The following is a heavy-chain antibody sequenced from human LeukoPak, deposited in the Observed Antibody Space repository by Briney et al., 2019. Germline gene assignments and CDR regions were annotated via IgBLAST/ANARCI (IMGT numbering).Heavy chain of an antibody. V-gene: IGHV4-59*01. CDR3: ARDNWNYGSSMDV. CDR2: FYYSGNT. CDR1: GGSISSYY. Sequence: SETLSLTCTVSGGSISSYYWSWIRQPPGKGLEWIGYFYYSGNTNYNPSLKSRVTISVDTSKNQFSLKLSSVTAADTAVYYCARDNWNYGSSMDVWGQGTTVTVSS. D-gene: IGHD1-7*01. J-gene: IGHJ6*02.